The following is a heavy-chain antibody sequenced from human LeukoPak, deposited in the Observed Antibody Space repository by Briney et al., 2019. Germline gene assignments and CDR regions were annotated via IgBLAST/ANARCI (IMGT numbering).Heavy chain of an antibody. J-gene: IGHJ4*02. Sequence: ASVRVSCKASGYTFTGYYMHWVRQAPGQGPEWIGWLNPDSGGTNYAQNFQARVTMTRDTSITTAYMELTRLTSDDTAVYYCARGAHSGSYFLIDYWGQGTLVTVSS. CDR3: ARGAHSGSYFLIDY. CDR1: GYTFTGYY. CDR2: LNPDSGGT. V-gene: IGHV1-2*02. D-gene: IGHD1-26*01.